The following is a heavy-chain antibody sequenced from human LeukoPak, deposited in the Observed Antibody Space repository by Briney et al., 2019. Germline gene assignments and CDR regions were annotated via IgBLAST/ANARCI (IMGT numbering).Heavy chain of an antibody. D-gene: IGHD6-13*01. J-gene: IGHJ6*03. CDR2: INPGNGDT. CDR3: ARDPGIAAAGTILFYYYYYMDV. V-gene: IGHV1-3*03. Sequence: ASVKVSCKASGYSFTSHDMHWVRQAPGQRLEWMGWINPGNGDTKYSQEFQGRVTMTRDTSTSTVYMELSSLRSEDTAVYYCARDPGIAAAGTILFYYYYYMDVWGKGTTVTISS. CDR1: GYSFTSHD.